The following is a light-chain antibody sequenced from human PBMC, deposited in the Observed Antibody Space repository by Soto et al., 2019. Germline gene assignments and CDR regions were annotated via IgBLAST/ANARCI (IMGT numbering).Light chain of an antibody. CDR3: QQRSTWPLT. J-gene: IGKJ4*01. CDR2: DAS. CDR1: QRISSY. Sequence: EIVVTQSPATLSLSPGERATLSCRASQRISSYLAWYQQKPGQAPRLLIYDASNRAPGIPARFSGSGSGTDFTLTISSLEPEDFAVYYCQQRSTWPLTFGGGTKVEIK. V-gene: IGKV3-11*01.